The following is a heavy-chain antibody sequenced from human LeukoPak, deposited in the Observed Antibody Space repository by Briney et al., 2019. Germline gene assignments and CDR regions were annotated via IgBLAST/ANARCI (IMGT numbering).Heavy chain of an antibody. Sequence: PGGSLRLSCAASGLTFSNYARNWVRQAPGKGLEWVAVISYDGSNEYYADSVKGRFTISRDNSKNTLYLQMNSLRAEDTAVYYCARSTTVVTAFDYWGQGTLVTVSS. D-gene: IGHD4-23*01. V-gene: IGHV3-30*04. CDR2: ISYDGSNE. J-gene: IGHJ4*02. CDR1: GLTFSNYA. CDR3: ARSTTVVTAFDY.